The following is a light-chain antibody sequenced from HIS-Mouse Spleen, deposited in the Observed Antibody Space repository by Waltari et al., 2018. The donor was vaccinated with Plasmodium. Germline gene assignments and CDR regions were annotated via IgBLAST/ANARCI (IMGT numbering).Light chain of an antibody. CDR1: QSVSSSY. V-gene: IGKV3-20*01. CDR2: GAA. J-gene: IGKJ2*01. CDR3: QQYGSSPYT. Sequence: EIVLTQSPGTLSLSPGERATLSCRASQSVSSSYLAWYQQQPGQAPRLLIYGAASRAPGIPDRFSGSGSGTDFTLTISRLEPEDFAVYYCQQYGSSPYTFGQGTKLEIK.